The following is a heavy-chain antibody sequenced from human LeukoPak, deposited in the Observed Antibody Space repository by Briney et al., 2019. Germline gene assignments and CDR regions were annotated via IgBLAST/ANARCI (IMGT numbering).Heavy chain of an antibody. Sequence: EASVKVSCKASGYTFTSYGISWVRQAPGQGLEWMGWISAYNGNTNYAQKLQGRVTMTTDTSTSTAYMELRSLRSDDTAVYCCARDSGNTMVRGVIITPNWFDPWGQGTLVTVSS. V-gene: IGHV1-18*01. CDR1: GYTFTSYG. CDR2: ISAYNGNT. J-gene: IGHJ5*02. D-gene: IGHD3-10*01. CDR3: ARDSGNTMVRGVIITPNWFDP.